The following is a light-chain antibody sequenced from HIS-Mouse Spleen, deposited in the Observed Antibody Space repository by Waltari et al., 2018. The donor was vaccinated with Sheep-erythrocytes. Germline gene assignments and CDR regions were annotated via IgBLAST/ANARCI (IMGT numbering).Light chain of an antibody. CDR3: CSDAGSYNHV. CDR1: SSDVGGYNY. CDR2: DVR. J-gene: IGLJ1*01. V-gene: IGLV2-11*01. Sequence: QSALTQPRSVSGSPGQSVTISCTGTSSDVGGYNYVSWYQQHPGKAPKLMIYDVRKRASGAPDLFSGYKSGNTASLTISGLQAEDDADYYCCSDAGSYNHVVATGTKVTVL.